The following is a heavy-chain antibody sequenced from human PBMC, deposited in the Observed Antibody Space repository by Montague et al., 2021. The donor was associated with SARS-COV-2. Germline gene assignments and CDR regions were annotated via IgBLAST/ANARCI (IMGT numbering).Heavy chain of an antibody. J-gene: IGHJ4*02. Sequence: SLRLSCAASGFTFSSYEMNWVRQAPGKGLEWVSYISSSANLIYYADSVKGRFTISRDNAKNSLYLQMNRLRAEDTAIYYCARDYYDSNGFLWAFDYWGQGTLVTVS. D-gene: IGHD3-22*01. CDR1: GFTFSSYE. CDR3: ARDYYDSNGFLWAFDY. CDR2: ISSSANLI. V-gene: IGHV3-48*03.